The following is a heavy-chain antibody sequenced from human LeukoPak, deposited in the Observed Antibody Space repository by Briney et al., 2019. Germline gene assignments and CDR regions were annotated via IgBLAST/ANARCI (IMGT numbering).Heavy chain of an antibody. Sequence: ASVKVSCKTSGYTFTGYYLHWVRQAPGQGLEWMGWINPNSGGTNYAQKFQGRVTMTRDTSISTAYLQWSSLKASDTAMYYCARSGTYYDFWSGYYTPHNWFDPWGQGTLVTVSS. CDR3: ARSGTYYDFWSGYYTPHNWFDP. CDR2: INPNSGGT. D-gene: IGHD3-3*01. CDR1: GYTFTGYY. V-gene: IGHV1-2*02. J-gene: IGHJ5*02.